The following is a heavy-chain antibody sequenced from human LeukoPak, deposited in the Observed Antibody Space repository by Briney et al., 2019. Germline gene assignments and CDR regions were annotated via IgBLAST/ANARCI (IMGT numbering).Heavy chain of an antibody. CDR1: GFTFSSRW. CDR2: VNQDGSVK. D-gene: IGHD3-16*01. J-gene: IGHJ4*02. V-gene: IGHV3-7*01. CDR3: ARNLGSQQFDY. Sequence: GGSLRLSCAASGFTFSSRWIDWVRQAPGKGLEWVANVNQDGSVKNFLGSVKGRFTISRDNTKNSVYLEINSLRAEDTAVYYCARNLGSQQFDYWGQGALSSSPQ.